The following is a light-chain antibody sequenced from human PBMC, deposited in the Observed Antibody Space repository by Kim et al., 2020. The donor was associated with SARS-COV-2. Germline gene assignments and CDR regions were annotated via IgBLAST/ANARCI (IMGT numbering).Light chain of an antibody. Sequence: DIQMTQSPSSLSASIGDRVTITCRASQDITNHLAWFQQKPGEAPKSLIHGASSLQSGVPSNFTGSGSGTEFIFTISSLQPVDVGTFYCQQYHSYPPTFGQGTKLEI. CDR3: QQYHSYPPT. J-gene: IGKJ2*01. V-gene: IGKV1-16*02. CDR1: QDITNH. CDR2: GAS.